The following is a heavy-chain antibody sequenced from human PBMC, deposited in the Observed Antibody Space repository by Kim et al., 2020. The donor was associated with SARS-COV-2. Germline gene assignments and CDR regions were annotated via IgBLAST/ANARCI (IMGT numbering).Heavy chain of an antibody. D-gene: IGHD2-21*02. CDR3: ARASDYCGGDCYSYYFDY. V-gene: IGHV4-39*07. Sequence: SETLSLTCTVSGGSISSSSYYWGWIRQPPGKGLEWIGSIYYSGSTYYNPSLKSRVTISVDTSKNQFSLKLSSVTAADTAVYYCARASDYCGGDCYSYYFDYWGQGTLVTVAS. J-gene: IGHJ4*02. CDR1: GGSISSSSYY. CDR2: IYYSGST.